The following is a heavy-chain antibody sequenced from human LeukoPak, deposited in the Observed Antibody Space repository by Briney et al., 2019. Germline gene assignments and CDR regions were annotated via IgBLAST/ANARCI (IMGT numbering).Heavy chain of an antibody. CDR2: VILDGSFT. CDR1: GFTFRSYW. D-gene: IGHD5-24*01. J-gene: IGHJ4*02. CDR3: VRDGDDFNFDY. V-gene: IGHV3-74*01. Sequence: PGGSLRLSCAASGFTFRSYWMHWVRQAPGKGLVWVSRVILDGSFTNYADSVKGRFTISRDNAKNTLYLQMNSLRAEDTAVYYCVRDGDDFNFDYWGQGSLVIVSS.